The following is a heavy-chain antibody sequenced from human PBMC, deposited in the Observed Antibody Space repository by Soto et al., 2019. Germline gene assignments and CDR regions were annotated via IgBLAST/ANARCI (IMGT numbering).Heavy chain of an antibody. Sequence: PSETLSLICTVSGGSISSYYWSWIRQPPGKGLEWIGYIYYSGSTNYNPSLKSRVTISVDTSKNQFSLKLSSVTAADTAMYYCARHGRFLEWFPSHFDYWGQGTLVTVSS. CDR1: GGSISSYY. CDR2: IYYSGST. D-gene: IGHD3-3*01. CDR3: ARHGRFLEWFPSHFDY. J-gene: IGHJ4*02. V-gene: IGHV4-59*01.